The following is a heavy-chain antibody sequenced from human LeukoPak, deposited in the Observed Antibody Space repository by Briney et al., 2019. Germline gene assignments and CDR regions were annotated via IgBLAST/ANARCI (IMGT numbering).Heavy chain of an antibody. Sequence: GASVKVSCKASGYTFTNYFMHWVRQAPGQGLEWMGVINPSGGGTTYAQRFQGRVTMTEDTSTDTAYMELSSLRSEDTAVYYCATGRLTYYYDSSGYYPRVWFDPWGQGTLVTVSS. CDR1: GYTFTNYF. CDR3: ATGRLTYYYDSSGYYPRVWFDP. D-gene: IGHD3-22*01. CDR2: INPSGGGT. V-gene: IGHV1-46*01. J-gene: IGHJ5*02.